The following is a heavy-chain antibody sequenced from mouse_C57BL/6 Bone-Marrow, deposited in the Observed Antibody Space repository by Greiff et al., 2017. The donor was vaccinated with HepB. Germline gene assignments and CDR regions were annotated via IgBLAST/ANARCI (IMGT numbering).Heavy chain of an antibody. Sequence: EVQLVESGGGLVKPGGSLKLSCAASGFTFSSYAMSWVRQTPEKRLEWVATISDGGSYTYYPDNVKGRFTISRDNAKNNLYLQMSHLKSEDTAMYYCAREYYSNLAWFAYWGQGTLVTVSA. D-gene: IGHD2-5*01. J-gene: IGHJ3*01. V-gene: IGHV5-4*01. CDR1: GFTFSSYA. CDR2: ISDGGSYT. CDR3: AREYYSNLAWFAY.